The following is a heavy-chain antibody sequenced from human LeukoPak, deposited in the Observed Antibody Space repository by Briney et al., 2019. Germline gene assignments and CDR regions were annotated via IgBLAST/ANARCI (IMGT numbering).Heavy chain of an antibody. Sequence: GGSLRLSCAVSGFTFDDYGMSWVRQAPGKGLEWVSGINWNGGSTGYVNSVKGRFTISRDNAKNSLHLQMNSLRAEDTALYYCARDISSGWYFDYWGQGTLVTVSS. CDR2: INWNGGST. CDR3: ARDISSGWYFDY. J-gene: IGHJ4*02. D-gene: IGHD6-19*01. CDR1: GFTFDDYG. V-gene: IGHV3-20*04.